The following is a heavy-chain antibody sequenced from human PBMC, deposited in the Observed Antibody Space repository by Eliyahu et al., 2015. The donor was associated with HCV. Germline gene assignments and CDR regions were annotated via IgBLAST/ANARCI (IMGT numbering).Heavy chain of an antibody. D-gene: IGHD3-22*01. V-gene: IGHV3-74*01. CDR3: ARVKKFDTSGPYGMDV. J-gene: IGHJ6*02. CDR2: INSDGTTT. CDR1: GFIFRNYW. Sequence: EVQLAESGGGLVQPGGSLRLSCAASGFIFRNYWMHWVSQVPGKGLVWISQINSDGTTTGYADSVKGRFIISRDNAKNMVYLQMNSLRVEDTAIYHCARVKKFDTSGPYGMDVWGQGTTVTVSS.